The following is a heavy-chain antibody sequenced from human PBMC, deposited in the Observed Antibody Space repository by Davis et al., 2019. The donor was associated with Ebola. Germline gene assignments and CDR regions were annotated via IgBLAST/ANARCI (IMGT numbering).Heavy chain of an antibody. D-gene: IGHD3-22*01. Sequence: SGPTLVKPTQTLTLTCTFSGFSLSTSGMCVSWIRQPPGKALEWLALIDWDDDKYYSTSLKTRLTISKDTSKNQVVLTMTNMDPVDTATYYCARIRRYYDSSGPKGGYYFDYWGQGTLVTVSS. CDR3: ARIRRYYDSSGPKGGYYFDY. J-gene: IGHJ4*02. CDR1: GFSLSTSGMC. CDR2: IDWDDDK. V-gene: IGHV2-70*01.